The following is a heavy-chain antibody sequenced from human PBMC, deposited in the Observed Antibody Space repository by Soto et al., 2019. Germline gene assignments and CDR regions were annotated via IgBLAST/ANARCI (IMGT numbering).Heavy chain of an antibody. D-gene: IGHD6-19*01. V-gene: IGHV3-48*03. J-gene: IGHJ6*02. Sequence: GGSLRLSCAASGFTFSSYEMNWVRQAPGKGLEWVSYISSSGSTIYYAASVKGRFTISRDNAKNSLYLQMNSLRAEDTAVYYCARDKRRAVAGMYYYYGMDVWGQGTTVTVSS. CDR1: GFTFSSYE. CDR3: ARDKRRAVAGMYYYYGMDV. CDR2: ISSSGSTI.